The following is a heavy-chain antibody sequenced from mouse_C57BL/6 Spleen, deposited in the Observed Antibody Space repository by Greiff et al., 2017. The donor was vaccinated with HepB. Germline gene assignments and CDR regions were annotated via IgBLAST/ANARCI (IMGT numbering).Heavy chain of an antibody. CDR1: GYTFTSYW. J-gene: IGHJ4*01. CDR3: AKGVYYYAMDY. Sequence: QVQLQQPGAELVKPGASVKLSCKASGYTFTSYWMHWVKQRPGQGLEWIGMIHPNSGSTNYNEKFKSKATLTVDKSSSTAYMQLSILTSEDSAVYYCAKGVYYYAMDYWGQGTSVTVSS. V-gene: IGHV1-64*01. CDR2: IHPNSGST.